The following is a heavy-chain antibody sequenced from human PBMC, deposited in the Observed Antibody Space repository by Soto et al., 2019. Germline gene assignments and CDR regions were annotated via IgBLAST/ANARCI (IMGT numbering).Heavy chain of an antibody. CDR3: ARDGVTTKVYYYYYYIDV. D-gene: IGHD2-21*02. CDR2: FSANNGKT. Sequence: GASVKVSCKAFGYTFTNYGISWVRQAPGQGLEWMGRFSANNGKTNYAQKFQGRVSMTTDTSTSTAYMELRSLRSDDTAVYYCARDGVTTKVYYYYYYIDVWGEGTTVTVSS. V-gene: IGHV1-18*01. CDR1: GYTFTNYG. J-gene: IGHJ6*03.